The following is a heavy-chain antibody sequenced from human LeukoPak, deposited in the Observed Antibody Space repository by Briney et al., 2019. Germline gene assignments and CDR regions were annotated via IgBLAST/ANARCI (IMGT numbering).Heavy chain of an antibody. V-gene: IGHV1-2*02. J-gene: IGHJ6*03. CDR3: ARGDIVVVPAGGNYYYMDV. CDR1: GYTFTGYY. CDR2: INPNSGGT. D-gene: IGHD2-2*01. Sequence: GASVKVSCKASGYTFTGYYMHWVRQAPGQGLEWMGWINPNSGGTNYAQKFQGRVTMTRDTSISTAYMELSRLRSDDTAVYYCARGDIVVVPAGGNYYYMDVWGKGTTVTVSS.